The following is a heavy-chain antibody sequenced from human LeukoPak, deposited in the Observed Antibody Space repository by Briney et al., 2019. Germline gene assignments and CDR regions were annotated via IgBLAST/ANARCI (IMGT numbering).Heavy chain of an antibody. V-gene: IGHV4-39*01. J-gene: IGHJ4*02. CDR1: GDSISSYY. CDR3: ARTVGATPY. Sequence: SETLSLTCTVSGDSISSYYWGWIRQPPGKGLEWIGSIYYSGSTYYNPSLKSRVTISVDTSKNQFSLKLSSVTAADTAVYYCARTVGATPYWGQGTLVTVSS. CDR2: IYYSGST. D-gene: IGHD1-26*01.